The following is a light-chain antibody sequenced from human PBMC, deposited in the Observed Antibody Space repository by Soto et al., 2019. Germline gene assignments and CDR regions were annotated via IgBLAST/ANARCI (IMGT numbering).Light chain of an antibody. V-gene: IGKV1-5*03. CDR1: QGIGNA. CDR2: KAS. J-gene: IGKJ1*01. CDR3: QQYNSYSWT. Sequence: IQMTQSPSSLSASVGDRVTISCRASQGIGNALGWYQQKPGKAPKLLIYKASSLESGVPSRFSGSGSGTEFTLTISSLQPDDFATYYCQQYNSYSWTFGQGTKVDNK.